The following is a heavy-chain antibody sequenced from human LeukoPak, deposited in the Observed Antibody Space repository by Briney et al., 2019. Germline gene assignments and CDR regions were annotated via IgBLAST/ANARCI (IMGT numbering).Heavy chain of an antibody. V-gene: IGHV1-18*01. J-gene: IGHJ4*02. CDR3: ARARLPNAYFDY. CDR1: GYNSNSYG. Sequence: ASVKVSCKASGYNSNSYGLSWGRQAPGQGLEWMGWISAYDNNTNYEQKFQDRLTVTTDTSTSKLYMELRSRRSDDTAVYYCARARLPNAYFDYWGQGTLVTVSS. CDR2: ISAYDNNT. D-gene: IGHD4-11*01.